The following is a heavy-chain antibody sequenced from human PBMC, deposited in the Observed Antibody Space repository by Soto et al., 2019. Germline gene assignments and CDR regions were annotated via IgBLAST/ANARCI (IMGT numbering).Heavy chain of an antibody. Sequence: QVQLQESGPGLVKPSETLSLTCAVSGCSISSYYWSWIRQPPGKGLEWIGYVYYSGSTNYHPSLKSRVIISVATDMTQFSLELSSVTAADTAVYYCPRGALTTYFDYWGQGTLVTVSS. V-gene: IGHV4-59*01. J-gene: IGHJ4*02. CDR2: VYYSGST. CDR3: PRGALTTYFDY. CDR1: GCSISSYY.